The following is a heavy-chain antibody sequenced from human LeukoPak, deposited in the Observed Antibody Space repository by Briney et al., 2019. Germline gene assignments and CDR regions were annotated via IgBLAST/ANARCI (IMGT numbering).Heavy chain of an antibody. CDR3: ARRRLYYYYMDV. J-gene: IGHJ6*03. CDR2: INHSGST. Sequence: PSETLSLTCSVSGDSITGYYWGWIRQPPGKGLEWIGEINHSGSTNYNPSLKSRVTISVDTSKNQFSLKLSSVTAADTAVYYCARRRLYYYYMDVWGKGTTVTISS. V-gene: IGHV4-34*01. CDR1: GDSITGYY.